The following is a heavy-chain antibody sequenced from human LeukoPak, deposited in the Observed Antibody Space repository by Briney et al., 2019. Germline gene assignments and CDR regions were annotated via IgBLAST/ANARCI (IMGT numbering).Heavy chain of an antibody. V-gene: IGHV1-2*06. CDR1: GYTFTGYY. CDR2: INPNSGGT. J-gene: IGHJ6*03. Sequence: GASVKVSCKASGYTFTGYYMHWVRQAPGQGLEWMGRINPNSGGTNYAQKFQGRVTMTRDTSISTAYMKLSRLRSDDTAVYYCARGRKAMYDFWSGYEGYMDVWGKGTTVTVSS. CDR3: ARGRKAMYDFWSGYEGYMDV. D-gene: IGHD3-3*01.